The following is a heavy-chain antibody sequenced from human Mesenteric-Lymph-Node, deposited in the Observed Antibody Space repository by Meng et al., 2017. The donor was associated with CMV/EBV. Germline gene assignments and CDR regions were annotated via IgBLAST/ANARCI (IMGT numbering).Heavy chain of an antibody. CDR1: GLTFSAYG. CDR3: AKSVGDDILTGYNWFDP. Sequence: GESLKISCAASGLTFSAYGMHWVRQAPGKGLEWVAFIGYDGSNEYHADSVKGRFTISRDNAKHSLYLQMNSLTTEDTALYYCAKSVGDDILTGYNWFDPWGQGTLVTVSS. CDR2: IGYDGSNE. V-gene: IGHV3-30*02. J-gene: IGHJ5*02. D-gene: IGHD3-9*01.